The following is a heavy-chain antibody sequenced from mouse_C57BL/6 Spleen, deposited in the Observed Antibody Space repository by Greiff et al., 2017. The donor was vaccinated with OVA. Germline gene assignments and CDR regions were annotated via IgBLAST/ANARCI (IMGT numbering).Heavy chain of an antibody. Sequence: QVQLQQSGAELVRPGTSVKLSCKASGYTFTSYWMHWVKQRPGQGLEWIGVIDPSDSYTNYNQKFKGKAKLTVDTSSSTAYMQLSSLTSEDSAVYYGAPDSSGYRGRFADWGQGTLVTVSA. D-gene: IGHD3-2*02. CDR2: IDPSDSYT. J-gene: IGHJ3*01. CDR1: GYTFTSYW. V-gene: IGHV1-59*01. CDR3: APDSSGYRGRFAD.